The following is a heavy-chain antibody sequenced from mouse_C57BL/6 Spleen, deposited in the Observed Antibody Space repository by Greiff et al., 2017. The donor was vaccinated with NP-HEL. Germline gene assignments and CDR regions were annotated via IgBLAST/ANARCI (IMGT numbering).Heavy chain of an antibody. CDR2: ISDGGSYT. CDR3: ARVHGSSYNWYFDV. J-gene: IGHJ1*03. CDR1: GFTFSSYA. V-gene: IGHV5-4*03. D-gene: IGHD1-1*01. Sequence: EVKLMESGGGLVKPGGSLKLSCAASGFTFSSYAMSWVRQTPEKRLEWVATISDGGSYTYYPDNVKGRFTISRDNAKNNLYLQMSHLKSEDTAMYYCARVHGSSYNWYFDVWGTGTTVTVSS.